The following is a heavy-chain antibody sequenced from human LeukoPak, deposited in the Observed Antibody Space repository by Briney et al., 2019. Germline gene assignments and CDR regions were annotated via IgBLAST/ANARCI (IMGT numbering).Heavy chain of an antibody. CDR1: GFTFDDYA. Sequence: PGGSLGLSCAASGFTFDDYAMHWVRQAPGKGLEWVSFISGDGGTTSYADSVKGRFTISRDNSKNSLYLQMNSLRSEETALYYCAKAGGTFWGQGTLVTVSS. V-gene: IGHV3-43*02. CDR2: ISGDGGTT. D-gene: IGHD1-14*01. CDR3: AKAGGTF. J-gene: IGHJ4*02.